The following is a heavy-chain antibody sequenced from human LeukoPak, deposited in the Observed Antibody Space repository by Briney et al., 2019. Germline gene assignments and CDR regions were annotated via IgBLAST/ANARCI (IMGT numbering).Heavy chain of an antibody. CDR1: GYTFTDYY. D-gene: IGHD7-27*01. CDR3: ARGTAE. V-gene: IGHV1-2*02. J-gene: IGHJ4*02. CDR2: INPNSGGT. Sequence: ASVKVSCKTSGYTFTDYYIHWVRQAPGQGLEWMGWINPNSGGTNYAQKFQGRVTMTRDTSVSTAYMELNRLISDDAAVYYCARGTAEWGQGTLVTVSS.